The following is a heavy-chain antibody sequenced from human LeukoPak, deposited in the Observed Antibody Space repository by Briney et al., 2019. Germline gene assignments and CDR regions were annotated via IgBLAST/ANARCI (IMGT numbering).Heavy chain of an antibody. CDR3: ARVVMAAGAYYYYYYMDV. V-gene: IGHV4-59*01. Sequence: SETLSLTCTVSGGSISSYYWSWIRQPPGKGLEWIGYIYYSGSTNYNPSLKSRVTISVDTSKNQFSLKLSSVTAADTAVYYCARVVMAAGAYYYYYYMDVWGKGTTVTVSS. CDR2: IYYSGST. CDR1: GGSISSYY. D-gene: IGHD6-13*01. J-gene: IGHJ6*03.